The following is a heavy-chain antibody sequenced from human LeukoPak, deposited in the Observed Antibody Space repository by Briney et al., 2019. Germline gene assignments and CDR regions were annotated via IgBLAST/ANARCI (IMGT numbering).Heavy chain of an antibody. CDR1: GFTFSSYT. D-gene: IGHD3-22*01. V-gene: IGHV3-23*01. CDR2: ISGSGGST. Sequence: GGSLRLSCAASGFTFSSYTMSWVRQAPGKGLEWVSAISGSGGSTYFADSVKGRFTISRDNSKNTLYLQMNSLRAEDTAVYYCAKDYYDSSGYYYSDYWGQRTLVTVSS. J-gene: IGHJ4*02. CDR3: AKDYYDSSGYYYSDY.